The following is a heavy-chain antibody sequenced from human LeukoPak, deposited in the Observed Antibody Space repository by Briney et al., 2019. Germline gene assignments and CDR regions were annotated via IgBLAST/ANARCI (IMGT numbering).Heavy chain of an antibody. D-gene: IGHD3-10*01. V-gene: IGHV3-21*04. Sequence: GGSLRLSCAASGFTFSSYAMSWVRQAPGKGLEWVSSISSSSSYIYYADSVKGRFTISRDNAKNSLYLQMNILRDEDTAVYYCGRGRLYGSGTYYAFDYWGRGTLVTVSS. CDR2: ISSSSSYI. J-gene: IGHJ4*02. CDR3: GRGRLYGSGTYYAFDY. CDR1: GFTFSSYA.